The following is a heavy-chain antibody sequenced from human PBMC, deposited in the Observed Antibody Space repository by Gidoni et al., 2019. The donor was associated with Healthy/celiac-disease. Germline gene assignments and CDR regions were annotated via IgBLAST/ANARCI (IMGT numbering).Heavy chain of an antibody. D-gene: IGHD1-26*01. J-gene: IGHJ6*02. CDR1: GFTFRSYA. CDR3: AKDDGIYYYYYGMDV. Sequence: EVQLLESGGGLVQPGGSLRLSCAASGFTFRSYAMSWVRQAPGKGLEWVSAMSCSGGSTYYADSVKGRFTISRDNSKNTLYLQMNSLRAEDTAVYYCAKDDGIYYYYYGMDVWGQGTTVTVSS. CDR2: MSCSGGST. V-gene: IGHV3-23*01.